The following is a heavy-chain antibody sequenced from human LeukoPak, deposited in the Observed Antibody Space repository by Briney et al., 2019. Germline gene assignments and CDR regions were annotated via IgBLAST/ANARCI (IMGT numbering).Heavy chain of an antibody. Sequence: GGSLRLSCAASGFTFDDYAMHWVRQAPGKGLEWVSGISWNSGSIGYADSVKGRFTISRDNAKNSLYLQMNSLRAEDTALYYCATWSTYYYGSGNFGYWGQGTGVTVSA. CDR1: GFTFDDYA. D-gene: IGHD3-10*01. J-gene: IGHJ4*02. CDR2: ISWNSGSI. V-gene: IGHV3-9*01. CDR3: ATWSTYYYGSGNFGY.